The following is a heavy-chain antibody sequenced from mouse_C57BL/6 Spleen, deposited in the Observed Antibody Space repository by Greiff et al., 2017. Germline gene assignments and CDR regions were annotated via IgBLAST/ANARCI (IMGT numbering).Heavy chain of an antibody. D-gene: IGHD1-1*01. CDR1: GFNFKDYY. CDR2: IDPEDGDT. CDR3: TFTYYYGWYFDV. J-gene: IGHJ1*03. V-gene: IGHV14-1*01. Sequence: VQLQESGAELVRPGASVKLSCTASGFNFKDYYMHWVKQRPEQGLEWIGRIDPEDGDTEYAPKFQGKATMSAYTSSNTAYLQLSSLTSEDPSVYYCTFTYYYGWYFDVWSTGTTVTVSS.